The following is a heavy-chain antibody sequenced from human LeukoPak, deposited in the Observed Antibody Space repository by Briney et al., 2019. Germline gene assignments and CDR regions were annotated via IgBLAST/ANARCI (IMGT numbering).Heavy chain of an antibody. CDR1: GYRFNNYW. CDR3: ARQAYTYAPFDY. CDR2: IYPGDPDT. D-gene: IGHD5-18*01. J-gene: IGHJ4*02. V-gene: IGHV5-51*01. Sequence: PGESLKISCKGSGYRFNNYWIGWVRQMPGKGLEWMGIIYPGDPDTRYSPSFQGQVTISADRSISTAYLQWSSLKASDTAMYYCARQAYTYAPFDYWGQGTLVTVSS.